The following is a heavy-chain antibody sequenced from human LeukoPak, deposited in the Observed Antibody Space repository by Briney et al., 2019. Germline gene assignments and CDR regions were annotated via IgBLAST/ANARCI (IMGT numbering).Heavy chain of an antibody. V-gene: IGHV3-9*01. Sequence: PGRSLRLSCAASGFTFDDYAMHWVRQAPGKGLEWVSGISWNSGSIGYADSVKGRFTISRDNAKNSLYLQMNSLRAEDTALYYCAKGRYSPTLIPDAFDIWGQGTMVTVSS. CDR2: ISWNSGSI. CDR1: GFTFDDYA. CDR3: AKGRYSPTLIPDAFDI. D-gene: IGHD2-15*01. J-gene: IGHJ3*02.